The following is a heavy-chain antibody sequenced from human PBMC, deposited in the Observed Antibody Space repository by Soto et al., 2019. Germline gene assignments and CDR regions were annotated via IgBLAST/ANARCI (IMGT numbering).Heavy chain of an antibody. J-gene: IGHJ4*02. CDR2: ITWDGINI. V-gene: IGHV3-43*01. CDR1: GFTFGDYT. D-gene: IGHD2-15*01. CDR3: AKDGIAWH. Sequence: GGSLRLSCTASGFTFGDYTMHWVRQAPGKGLEWVSLITWDGINIEYADSVRGRFTISRDNSRNSLYLQMNGLRHEDTAFYYCAKDGIAWHWGQGTLVTVSS.